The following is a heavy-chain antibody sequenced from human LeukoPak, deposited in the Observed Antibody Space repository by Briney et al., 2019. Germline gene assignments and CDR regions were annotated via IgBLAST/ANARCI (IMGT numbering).Heavy chain of an antibody. V-gene: IGHV4-59*05. CDR1: GGSITGYY. Sequence: SETLSLTCTVSGGSITGYYWSWIRQPAGKGLEWIGTIYYTGTTYYSPSLQSRVTISVDTSKNQFSLRLTSVTATDTALYYCWFTTKWYYFDYWGQGTLVTVSS. D-gene: IGHD2-15*01. CDR2: IYYTGTT. CDR3: WFTTKWYYFDY. J-gene: IGHJ4*02.